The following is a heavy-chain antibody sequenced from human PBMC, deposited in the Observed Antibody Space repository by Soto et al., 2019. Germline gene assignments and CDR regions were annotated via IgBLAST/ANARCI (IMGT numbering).Heavy chain of an antibody. CDR1: GGSFSGYY. CDR3: AREPLRRYDFWSGYSLNWFDP. D-gene: IGHD3-3*01. V-gene: IGHV4-34*01. J-gene: IGHJ5*02. CDR2: INHSGST. Sequence: SETLSLTCAVYGGSFSGYYWSWIRQPPGKGLEWIGEINHSGSTNYNPSLKSRVTISVDTSKNQFSLKLSSVTAADTAVYYCAREPLRRYDFWSGYSLNWFDPWGQGTLVT.